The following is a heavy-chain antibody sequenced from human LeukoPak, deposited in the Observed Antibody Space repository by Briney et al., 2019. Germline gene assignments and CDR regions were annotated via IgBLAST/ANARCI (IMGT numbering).Heavy chain of an antibody. Sequence: GGSLRLSCAASGFTFSSSGMHWVRQAPGKGLEWVAVISYDGSNKYYADSVKGRFTFSRDNSKNTLYLQMNSLRAEDTAVYYCAKGTTVIRGGWFDPWGQGTLVTVSS. CDR1: GFTFSSSG. V-gene: IGHV3-30*18. CDR3: AKGTTVIRGGWFDP. CDR2: ISYDGSNK. J-gene: IGHJ5*02. D-gene: IGHD4-17*01.